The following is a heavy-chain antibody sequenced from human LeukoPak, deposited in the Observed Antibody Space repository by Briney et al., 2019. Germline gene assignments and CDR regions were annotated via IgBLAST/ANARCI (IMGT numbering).Heavy chain of an antibody. J-gene: IGHJ4*02. CDR3: ARERDSNVDTAMVDY. Sequence: SETLSLTCTVSGGSISSYYWSWIRQPAGKGLEWIGRIYTSGSTNYNPSLKSRVTMSVDTSKNQFSLKLSSVTAADTAVYYCARERDSNVDTAMVDYWGQGTLVTVSS. CDR2: IYTSGST. CDR1: GGSISSYY. D-gene: IGHD5-18*01. V-gene: IGHV4-4*07.